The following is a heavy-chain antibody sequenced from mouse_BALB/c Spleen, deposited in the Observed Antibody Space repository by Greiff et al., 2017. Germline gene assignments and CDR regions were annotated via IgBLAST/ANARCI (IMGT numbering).Heavy chain of an antibody. CDR1: GYTFTSYY. CDR3: TRRGDGYPWYFDV. Sequence: QVQLKQSGAELVKPGASVKLSCKASGYTFTSYYMYWVKQRPGQGLEWIGEINPSNGGTNFNEKFKSKATLTVDKSSSTAYMQLSSLTSEDSAVYYCTRRGDGYPWYFDVWGAGTTVTVSS. CDR2: INPSNGGT. D-gene: IGHD2-3*01. V-gene: IGHV1S81*02. J-gene: IGHJ1*01.